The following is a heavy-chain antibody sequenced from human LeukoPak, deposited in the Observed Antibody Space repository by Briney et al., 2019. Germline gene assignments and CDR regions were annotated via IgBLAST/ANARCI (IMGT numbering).Heavy chain of an antibody. V-gene: IGHV4-39*07. J-gene: IGHJ6*03. CDR2: IYYSGST. CDR1: GGSISTSSYY. D-gene: IGHD3-10*01. Sequence: SETLSLTCTVSGGSISTSSYYWGWIRQPPGKGLECIGNIYYSGSTYYNPSLKSRITMSVDTSKNQFSLKLTSVTAADTAVYFCARAASGDAIDYYGSGRRYYSYYMDVWGKGTTVTISS. CDR3: ARAASGDAIDYYGSGRRYYSYYMDV.